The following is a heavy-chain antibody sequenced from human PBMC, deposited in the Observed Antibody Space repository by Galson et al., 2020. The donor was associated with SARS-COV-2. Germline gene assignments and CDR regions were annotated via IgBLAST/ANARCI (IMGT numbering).Heavy chain of an antibody. V-gene: IGHV1-18*01. J-gene: IGHJ3*02. D-gene: IGHD3-10*01. Sequence: ASVKVSCKASGYTFTSYGISWVRQAPGQGLEWMGWISAYNGNTNYAQKLQGRVTMTTDTSTSTAYMELRSLRSDDTAVYYCARDVGLLWFSPHAFDIWGQGTMVTVSS. CDR3: ARDVGLLWFSPHAFDI. CDR2: ISAYNGNT. CDR1: GYTFTSYG.